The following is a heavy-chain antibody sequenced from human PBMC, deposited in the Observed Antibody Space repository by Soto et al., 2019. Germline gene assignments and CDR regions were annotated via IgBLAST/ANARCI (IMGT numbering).Heavy chain of an antibody. Sequence: QVQLQESGPGLVKPSEPLSLTCTVSGGSISSYYWSWIRQPPGKGLEWIGYIYYSGSTNYNPSLKSRVTISVDTSKNQFALKLSSVTAADAAVYYCAREFTYGSGRLPLFDPWGQGTLVTVSS. D-gene: IGHD3-10*01. CDR2: IYYSGST. V-gene: IGHV4-59*01. CDR3: AREFTYGSGRLPLFDP. J-gene: IGHJ5*02. CDR1: GGSISSYY.